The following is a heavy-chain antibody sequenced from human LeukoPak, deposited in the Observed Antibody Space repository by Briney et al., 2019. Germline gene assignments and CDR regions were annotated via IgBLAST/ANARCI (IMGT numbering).Heavy chain of an antibody. Sequence: SETLSLTCAVYGGSFSGYYWSWIRQPPGKGLEWIGEINHSGSTNYNPSLKSRVTISVDTSKNQFSLKLSSVTAADTAVYYCARGQLAVAALRYCMDVWGQGTTVTVSS. J-gene: IGHJ6*02. V-gene: IGHV4-34*01. CDR3: ARGQLAVAALRYCMDV. CDR2: INHSGST. D-gene: IGHD6-19*01. CDR1: GGSFSGYY.